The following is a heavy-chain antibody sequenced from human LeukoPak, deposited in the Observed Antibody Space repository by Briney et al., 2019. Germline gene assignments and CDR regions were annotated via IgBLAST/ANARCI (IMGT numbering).Heavy chain of an antibody. CDR3: ARDQGIPTYYYGMDV. CDR1: GYTFTVYY. Sequence: VASVKVSCKASGYTFTVYYMHWVRQAPGQGLEWMGWINPNSGGTNYAQKFQGRVTMTRDTSISTAYMELSRLRSDDTAVYYCARDQGIPTYYYGMDVWGQGTTVTVSS. J-gene: IGHJ6*02. CDR2: INPNSGGT. V-gene: IGHV1-2*02.